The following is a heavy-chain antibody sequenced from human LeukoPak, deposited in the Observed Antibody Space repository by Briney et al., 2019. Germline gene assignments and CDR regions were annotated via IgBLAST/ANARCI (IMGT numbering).Heavy chain of an antibody. CDR1: GFTFSRYE. CDR2: ISSSGSTI. J-gene: IGHJ4*02. Sequence: GGSLRLSCAASGFTFSRYEMNWVRQAPGKGLEWVSYISSSGSTIYYADSVKGRFTISRDNSKNTLYLQMNSLRADDTAVYYCAKEMAPEGYSYGYDYWGQGTLVTVSS. CDR3: AKEMAPEGYSYGYDY. D-gene: IGHD5-18*01. V-gene: IGHV3-48*03.